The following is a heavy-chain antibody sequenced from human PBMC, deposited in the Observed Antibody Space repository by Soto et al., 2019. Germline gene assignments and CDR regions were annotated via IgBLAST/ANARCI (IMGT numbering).Heavy chain of an antibody. J-gene: IGHJ4*02. Sequence: EVQLVESGGGLVKPGGSLRLSCAASGFTFTRYSMNWVRQAPGKGLEWVSSISSTTNYIYYGDSMKGRFTISRDNAKNSLDMEMNSQRAEDTAVYYCARESEDLTSNFDYWGQGTLVPVSS. CDR3: ARESEDLTSNFDY. V-gene: IGHV3-21*06. CDR1: GFTFTRYS. CDR2: ISSTTNYI.